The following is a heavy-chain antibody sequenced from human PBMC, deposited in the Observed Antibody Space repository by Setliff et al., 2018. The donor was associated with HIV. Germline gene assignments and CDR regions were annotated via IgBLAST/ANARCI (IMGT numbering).Heavy chain of an antibody. D-gene: IGHD3-9*01. Sequence: ASVKVSCKVSGYPLSELSIHWVRQAPGKGLEWMGGSDAEDGESVYAQKFQDRVTMTEDRSTDTAYMELSSPRSEDTAVYYCATVPLGDWSFDSWGQGTLVTVSS. V-gene: IGHV1-24*01. CDR3: ATVPLGDWSFDS. J-gene: IGHJ4*02. CDR2: SDAEDGES. CDR1: GYPLSELS.